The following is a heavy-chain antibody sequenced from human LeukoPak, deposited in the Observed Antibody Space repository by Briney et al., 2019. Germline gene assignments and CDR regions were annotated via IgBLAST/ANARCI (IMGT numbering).Heavy chain of an antibody. Sequence: GSLRLSCVASGFTFSNYWMHWVRQPPGKGLVWVSRIYVDGRTTNYADSVKGRFTISRDNAKNMVYLEMNSLSVEDTATYYCIRDFRSADLWGQGTLVTVTS. CDR1: GFTFSNYW. J-gene: IGHJ5*02. CDR2: IYVDGRTT. CDR3: IRDFRSADL. V-gene: IGHV3-74*01.